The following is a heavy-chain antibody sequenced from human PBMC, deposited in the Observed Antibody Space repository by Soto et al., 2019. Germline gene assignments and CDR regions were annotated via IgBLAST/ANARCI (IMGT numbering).Heavy chain of an antibody. CDR3: ARVGPGKLWFGNH. V-gene: IGHV4-39*01. CDR2: IYYSGST. D-gene: IGHD3-10*01. CDR1: GGSISSSSYY. Sequence: SETLSLTCTGSGGSISSSSYYWGWIRQPPGKGLEWIGSIYYSGSTYYNPSLKSRVTISVDTSKNQFSLKLSSVTAADTAVYYCARVGPGKLWFGNHWGQGTLVTVSS. J-gene: IGHJ5*02.